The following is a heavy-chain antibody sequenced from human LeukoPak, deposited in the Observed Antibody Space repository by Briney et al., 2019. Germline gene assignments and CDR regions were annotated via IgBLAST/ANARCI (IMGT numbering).Heavy chain of an antibody. CDR3: ARDQRTYYYNY. V-gene: IGHV3-48*04. CDR2: ISADTNTI. D-gene: IGHD3/OR15-3a*01. J-gene: IGHJ4*02. Sequence: GGSLRLSCAASGFSFSSYNMNWVRQAPGKGLEWVSYISADTNTIYYADSVRGRFTISRDNAKMSLYLQMSSLRADDTAVYYCARDQRTYYYNYWGQGTLVTVSS. CDR1: GFSFSSYN.